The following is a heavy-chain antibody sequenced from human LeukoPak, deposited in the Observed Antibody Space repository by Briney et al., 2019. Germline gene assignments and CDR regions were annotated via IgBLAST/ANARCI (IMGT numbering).Heavy chain of an antibody. D-gene: IGHD3-3*01. V-gene: IGHV3-23*01. CDR1: GFTFSSYA. CDR3: AKGPDFWSGYYPNWFDP. CDR2: ISGSGGST. Sequence: GGSLRLSCSASGFTFSSYAMSWVRQAPGKGLEWVSAISGSGGSTYYADSVKGRFTISRDSSKNTLYLQMNSLRAEDTAVYYCAKGPDFWSGYYPNWFDPWGQGTLVTVSS. J-gene: IGHJ5*02.